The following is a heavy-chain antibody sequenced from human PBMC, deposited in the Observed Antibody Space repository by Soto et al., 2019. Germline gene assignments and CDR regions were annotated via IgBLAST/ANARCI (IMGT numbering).Heavy chain of an antibody. Sequence: QVQLQQWGAGLLKPSETLSLTCAVYGGSFSGYYWSWIRQPPGKGLEWIGEINHSGRTNYNPSLKSRDTISVDTSKNQFSLKLSSVTAADTAVYYCARGANCSGGSCYSDWFDPWGQGTLVTVSS. CDR2: INHSGRT. CDR1: GGSFSGYY. V-gene: IGHV4-34*01. CDR3: ARGANCSGGSCYSDWFDP. J-gene: IGHJ5*02. D-gene: IGHD2-15*01.